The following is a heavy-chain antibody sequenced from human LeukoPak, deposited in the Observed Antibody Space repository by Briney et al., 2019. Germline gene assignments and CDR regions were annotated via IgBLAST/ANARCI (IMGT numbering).Heavy chain of an antibody. V-gene: IGHV3-23*01. CDR2: IRGSGGVT. CDR1: GFTFSSYP. D-gene: IGHD1-26*01. CDR3: GKYLQTAVGANDY. Sequence: GGSLRLSCAASGFTFSSYPMNWVRQAPGKGLEWVSGIRGSGGVTFYGDSVHGRFTISRDNSRHTLYLQMTNLRAEDTAVYYCGKYLQTAVGANDYWGQGTLVTVSS. J-gene: IGHJ4*02.